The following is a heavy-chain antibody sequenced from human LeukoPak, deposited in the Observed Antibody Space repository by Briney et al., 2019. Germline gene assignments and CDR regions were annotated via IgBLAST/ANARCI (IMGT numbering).Heavy chain of an antibody. CDR3: AKWGDFDILTGYYVSDF. J-gene: IGHJ4*02. V-gene: IGHV3-23*01. CDR2: VTGSGGST. CDR1: GFTFSNYA. Sequence: GASLRLSCVASGFTFSNYAMSWVRQAPGKRLEWVSAVTGSGGSTYYADSVKGRFTISRDNSRNTLFLQKSSLRAEDTAIYYCAKWGDFDILTGYYVSDFWGQGTLVTVSS. D-gene: IGHD3-9*01.